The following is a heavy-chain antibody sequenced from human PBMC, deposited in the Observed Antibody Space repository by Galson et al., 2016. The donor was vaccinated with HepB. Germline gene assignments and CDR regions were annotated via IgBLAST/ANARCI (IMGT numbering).Heavy chain of an antibody. CDR3: AASPFGVVLPGY. CDR2: ISYDGSNK. D-gene: IGHD3-3*01. J-gene: IGHJ4*02. CDR1: GFTFSSYG. Sequence: SLRLSCAASGFTFSSYGMHWVRQAPGKGLEWVAVISYDGSNKYYADSVKGRFTISRDSSKNTLYLQMNSLRAEDTAVYYCAASPFGVVLPGYWGQGTLVTVSA. V-gene: IGHV3-30*03.